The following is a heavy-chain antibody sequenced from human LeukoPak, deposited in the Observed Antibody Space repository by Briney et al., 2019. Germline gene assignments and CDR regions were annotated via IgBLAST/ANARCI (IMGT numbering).Heavy chain of an antibody. CDR3: ARRTDSSGRDY. CDR1: RYSFTSYW. J-gene: IGHJ4*02. D-gene: IGHD6-19*01. CDR2: IYPGDSDT. V-gene: IGHV5-51*01. Sequence: GASLQISSKGSRYSFTSYWIGWVRQMPGKGLEWMGIIYPGDSDTRYSPSFQGQVTISADKSISTAYLQWSSLKASDTAMYYCARRTDSSGRDYWGEGTLVTVSS.